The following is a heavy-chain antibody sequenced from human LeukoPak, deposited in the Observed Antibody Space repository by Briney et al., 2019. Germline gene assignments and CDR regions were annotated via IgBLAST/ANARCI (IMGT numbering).Heavy chain of an antibody. V-gene: IGHV1-2*02. CDR2: INPNSGGT. Sequence: ASVKVSCKASGYTFTGYYMHWVRKAPGQGLEWMGWINPNSGGTNYAQKLQGRVTMTRDTSISTAYMELSRLRSDDTAVYYCARARARNYYDSSGSFDYWGQGTLVTVSS. J-gene: IGHJ4*02. CDR3: ARARARNYYDSSGSFDY. D-gene: IGHD3-22*01. CDR1: GYTFTGYY.